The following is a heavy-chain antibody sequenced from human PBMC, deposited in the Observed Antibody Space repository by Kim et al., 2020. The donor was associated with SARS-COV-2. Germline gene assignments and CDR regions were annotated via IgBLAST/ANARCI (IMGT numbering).Heavy chain of an antibody. V-gene: IGHV4-39*01. CDR3: ASIIAAMDV. CDR2: ST. Sequence: STYYNPSLKSRVTISVDTSKNQFSLKLSSVTAADTAVYYCASIIAAMDVWGQGTTVTVSS. J-gene: IGHJ6*02. D-gene: IGHD2-15*01.